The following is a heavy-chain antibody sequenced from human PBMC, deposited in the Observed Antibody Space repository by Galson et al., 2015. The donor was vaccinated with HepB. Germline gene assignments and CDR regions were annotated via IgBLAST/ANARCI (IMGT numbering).Heavy chain of an antibody. D-gene: IGHD3-22*01. J-gene: IGHJ4*02. V-gene: IGHV3-7*03. Sequence: SLRLSCAASGFTFSSYWMSWVRQAPGKGLEWVANINQDGSEEYYVDSVKGRFTISRDNAKNSLYLQMNSLRAEDTALYYCARDHDNGRYYQGYFEFWGQGTLVTVSS. CDR2: INQDGSEE. CDR1: GFTFSSYW. CDR3: ARDHDNGRYYQGYFEF.